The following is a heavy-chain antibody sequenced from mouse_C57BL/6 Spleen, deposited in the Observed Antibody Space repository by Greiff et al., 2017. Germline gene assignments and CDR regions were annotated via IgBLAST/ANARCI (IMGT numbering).Heavy chain of an antibody. V-gene: IGHV5-9-1*02. D-gene: IGHD1-1*01. CDR1: GFTFSSYA. Sequence: EVQGVESGEGLVKPGGSLKLSCAASGFTFSSYAMSWVRQTPEKRLEWVAYISSGGDYIYYADTVKGRFTISRDNARNTLYLQMSSLKSEDTAMYYCTRDGYYGSRKDWYFDVWGTGTTVTVSS. J-gene: IGHJ1*03. CDR3: TRDGYYGSRKDWYFDV. CDR2: ISSGGDYI.